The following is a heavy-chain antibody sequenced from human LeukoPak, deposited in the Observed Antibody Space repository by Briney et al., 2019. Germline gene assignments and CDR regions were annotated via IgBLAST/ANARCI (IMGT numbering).Heavy chain of an antibody. Sequence: SETLSLTCAVSDGPFGGYYRTWIRQPPGEGPEWIGEINHLGNTNYNPSLKSRVTISVETSKRQFSLKLTSVTAADTAVYYCARGGNVLVVTQKRKKPLDLWGQGTRVTVSS. V-gene: IGHV4-34*01. D-gene: IGHD3-22*01. J-gene: IGHJ5*02. CDR2: INHLGNT. CDR3: ARGGNVLVVTQKRKKPLDL. CDR1: DGPFGGYY.